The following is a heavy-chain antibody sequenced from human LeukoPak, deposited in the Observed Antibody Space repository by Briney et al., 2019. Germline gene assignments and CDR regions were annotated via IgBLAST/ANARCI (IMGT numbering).Heavy chain of an antibody. J-gene: IGHJ4*02. CDR2: ISSSSSYI. D-gene: IGHD5-24*01. Sequence: PGGSLRLSCAASGFTFSSYSMNWVRQAPGKGLEWVSSISSSSSYIYYADSVKGRFTISRDNAKNSLYLQMNGLRAEDTAVYYCASPASRDGYNLGYWGREPWSPSPQ. CDR3: ASPASRDGYNLGY. CDR1: GFTFSSYS. V-gene: IGHV3-21*01.